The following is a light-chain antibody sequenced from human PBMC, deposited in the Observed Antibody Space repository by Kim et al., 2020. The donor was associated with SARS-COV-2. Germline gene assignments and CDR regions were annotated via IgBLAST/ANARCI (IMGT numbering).Light chain of an antibody. J-gene: IGLJ3*02. CDR2: NTD. CDR3: VLYMGSGIWV. V-gene: IGLV8-61*01. Sequence: GGTVTLTCGLRSGSVSTSYYPSWYQQTPGQAPRTLIYNTDTRCSGVPDRFSGSILGNKAALTITGAQADDESDYYCVLYMGSGIWVFGGGTQLTVL. CDR1: SGSVSTSYY.